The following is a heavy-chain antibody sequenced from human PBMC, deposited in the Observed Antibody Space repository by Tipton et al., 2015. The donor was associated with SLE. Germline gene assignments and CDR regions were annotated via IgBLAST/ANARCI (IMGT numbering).Heavy chain of an antibody. CDR1: GFTFDNYA. V-gene: IGHV3-9*03. CDR3: SKDIWSGVTKAFGAFDM. CDR2: ISWNSGTI. J-gene: IGHJ3*02. Sequence: SLRLSCAASGFTFDNYAMHWVRQAPGKGLEWVSGISWNSGTIDYADSVKGRFTISRDNAKNSLYLQMNSLRAEDMALYYCSKDIWSGVTKAFGAFDMWGQGTMVPVSS. D-gene: IGHD1-26*01.